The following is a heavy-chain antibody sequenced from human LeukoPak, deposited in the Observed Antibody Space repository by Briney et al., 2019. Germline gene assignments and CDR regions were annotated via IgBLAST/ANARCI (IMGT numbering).Heavy chain of an antibody. CDR2: IKQDGSEK. V-gene: IGHV3-7*01. CDR3: ARDGWFDP. Sequence: GGSLRLSSAASEFTFSTYWMSWVRQAPGKGLEWVADIKQDGSEKYYVDSVKGRFTISRDNAKNSLYLQMNSLRAEDTAVYYCARDGWFDPWGQGTLVTVSS. J-gene: IGHJ5*02. CDR1: EFTFSTYW.